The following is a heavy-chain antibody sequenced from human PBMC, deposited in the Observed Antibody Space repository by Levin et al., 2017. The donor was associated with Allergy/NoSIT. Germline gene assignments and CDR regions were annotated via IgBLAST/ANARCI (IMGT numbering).Heavy chain of an antibody. CDR1: GFTFSSYA. CDR2: ISGSGGST. J-gene: IGHJ4*02. V-gene: IGHV3-23*01. Sequence: PGGSLRLSCAASGFTFSSYAMSWVRQAPGKGLEWVSAISGSGGSTYYADSVKGRFTISRDNSKNTLYLQMNSLRAEDTAVYYCAKDFLGQITMVRGVNLPNFDYWGQGTLVTVSS. D-gene: IGHD3-10*01. CDR3: AKDFLGQITMVRGVNLPNFDY.